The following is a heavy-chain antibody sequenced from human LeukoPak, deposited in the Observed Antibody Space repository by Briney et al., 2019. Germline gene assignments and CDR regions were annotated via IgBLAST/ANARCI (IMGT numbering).Heavy chain of an antibody. Sequence: GASVKVSCKASGYTFTSYSISWVRQAPGQGLEWMGRIIPILGIANYAQKFQGRVTITADKSTSTAYMELSSLRSEDTAVYYCATLGSSSIAAYWGQGTLVTVSS. CDR1: GYTFTSYS. J-gene: IGHJ4*02. CDR3: ATLGSSSIAAY. D-gene: IGHD6-6*01. CDR2: IIPILGIA. V-gene: IGHV1-69*02.